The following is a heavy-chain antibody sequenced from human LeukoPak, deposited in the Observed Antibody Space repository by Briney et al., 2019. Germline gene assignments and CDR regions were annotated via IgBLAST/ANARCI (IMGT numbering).Heavy chain of an antibody. CDR1: GFTVSSNY. CDR3: ARGGLLPYGFDP. CDR2: IYSGGST. V-gene: IGHV3-53*01. D-gene: IGHD2-21*01. Sequence: GGSLRLSCAASGFTVSSNYMSWVRQAPGKGLEWVSVIYSGGSTYYADSVKGRFTTSRDNSKNTLYLQMSSLRAEDTAVYYCARGGLLPYGFDPWGQGTLVAVSS. J-gene: IGHJ5*02.